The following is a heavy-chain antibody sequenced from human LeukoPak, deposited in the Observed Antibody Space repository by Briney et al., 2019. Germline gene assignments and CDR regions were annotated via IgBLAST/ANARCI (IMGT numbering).Heavy chain of an antibody. Sequence: GASVKVSCKASGYTFTGYYMHWVRQAPGQGLEWMGWINPNSGGTNYAQKFQGRVTMTRDTSISTAYMELSRLRSDDTAVYYCARVRGWYRPLDAFDIWGQGTMVTVSS. D-gene: IGHD6-19*01. CDR1: GYTFTGYY. V-gene: IGHV1-2*02. CDR3: ARVRGWYRPLDAFDI. CDR2: INPNSGGT. J-gene: IGHJ3*02.